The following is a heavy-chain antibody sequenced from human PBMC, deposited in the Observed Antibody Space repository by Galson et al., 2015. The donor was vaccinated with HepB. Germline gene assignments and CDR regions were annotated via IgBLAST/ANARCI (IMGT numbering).Heavy chain of an antibody. Sequence: SLRLSCAASGFTFSSYSMNWVRQAPGKGLEWVSSISSSSSYIYYADSVKGRFTISRDNTKNSLYLQMNSLRAEDTAVYYCARDRQAGGSGNHKWSWGQGTLVTVSS. D-gene: IGHD3-10*01. CDR3: ARDRQAGGSGNHKWS. CDR2: ISSSSSYI. CDR1: GFTFSSYS. J-gene: IGHJ4*02. V-gene: IGHV3-21*01.